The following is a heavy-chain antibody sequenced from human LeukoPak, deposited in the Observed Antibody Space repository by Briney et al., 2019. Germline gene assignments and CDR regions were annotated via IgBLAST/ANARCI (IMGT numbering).Heavy chain of an antibody. Sequence: ESGPTLVKPTQTLTLTCTFSAFPLSTSAVGVGWIRQPPGKALEWLALIYWNDDKRYSPSLKSRLTITKDTSKNQVVLTMTNMDPVDTATYYCAQSSYDSWSGYINWFDPWGQGTLVTVSS. CDR1: AFPLSTSAVG. D-gene: IGHD3-3*01. CDR2: IYWNDDK. CDR3: AQSSYDSWSGYINWFDP. V-gene: IGHV2-5*01. J-gene: IGHJ5*02.